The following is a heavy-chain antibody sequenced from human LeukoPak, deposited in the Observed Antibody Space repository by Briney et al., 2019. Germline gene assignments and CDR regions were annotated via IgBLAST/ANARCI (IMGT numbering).Heavy chain of an antibody. J-gene: IGHJ4*02. CDR2: ITGSGGST. CDR1: GFTFSNYA. D-gene: IGHD3-3*01. V-gene: IGHV3-23*01. CDR3: PKDKGDFWSGHHY. Sequence: GGSLRLSCAASGFTFSNYAMSWVRQAPGKGLEWVSSITGSGGSTYYADSVKGRFTISRDNSKNTLYLQMSSLRAEDTAVYYCPKDKGDFWSGHHYWGQGTLVTVSS.